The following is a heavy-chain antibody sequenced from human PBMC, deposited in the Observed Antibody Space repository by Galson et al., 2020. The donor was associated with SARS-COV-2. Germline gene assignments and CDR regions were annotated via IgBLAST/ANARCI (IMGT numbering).Heavy chain of an antibody. CDR2: ISRSSSTI. CDR1: GFTFSSYS. Sequence: TEGSLRLSCAASGFTFSSYSMNWVRQAPGKGLEWVSYISRSSSTIYYADSVKGRFTISRDNAKNSLYLQMNSLRDKDTAVYYCASTSPWFDPWGQGTLVTVSS. CDR3: ASTSPWFDP. J-gene: IGHJ5*02. V-gene: IGHV3-48*02.